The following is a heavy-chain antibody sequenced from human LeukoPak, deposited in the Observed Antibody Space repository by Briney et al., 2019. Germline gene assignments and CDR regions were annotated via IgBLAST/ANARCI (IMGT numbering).Heavy chain of an antibody. D-gene: IGHD5-24*01. CDR1: GFTLSSYW. V-gene: IGHV3-74*01. J-gene: IGHJ4*02. CDR3: AKEGYNYVIDY. Sequence: GGSLRLSCAVSGFTLSSYWMHWVRQLPGKGLVWVSRINSDGSGISYAGSVKGRFTISRDNAKNTLYLQMNSLRAEDTAVYYCAKEGYNYVIDYWGQGTLVTVSS. CDR2: INSDGSGI.